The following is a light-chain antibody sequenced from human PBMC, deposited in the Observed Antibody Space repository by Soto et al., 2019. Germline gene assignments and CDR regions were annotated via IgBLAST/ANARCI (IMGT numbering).Light chain of an antibody. CDR3: HQYDSTPPT. Sequence: EIVLTQSPGTLSLSPGERATLSCRASQSVSRNYLGWYQQKPGQAPRLLIYAASSRAAGIPDRFSGSGSGTDFTLIISRLEPEDFAVYYCHQYDSTPPTFGPGNKVYIK. CDR1: QSVSRNY. J-gene: IGKJ3*01. CDR2: AAS. V-gene: IGKV3-20*01.